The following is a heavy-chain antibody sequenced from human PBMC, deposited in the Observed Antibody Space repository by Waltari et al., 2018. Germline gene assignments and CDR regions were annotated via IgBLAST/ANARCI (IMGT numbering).Heavy chain of an antibody. CDR3: ARGTYIVGYDY. J-gene: IGHJ4*02. V-gene: IGHV1-8*01. D-gene: IGHD1-26*01. CDR2: LNPSSGYT. Sequence: QVRLVQSGAEVKKPGASVKVSCKASGYTFTNYDINWVRQVSGQGLEWMGWLNPSSGYTGFAQNFRGRVAMTRDHSTTTGTADMELRGLTSADTAFYYCARGTYIVGYDYWGQGTPVTVSA. CDR1: GYTFTNYD.